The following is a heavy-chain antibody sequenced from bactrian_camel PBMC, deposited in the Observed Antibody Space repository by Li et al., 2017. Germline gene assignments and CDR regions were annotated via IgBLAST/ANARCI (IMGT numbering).Heavy chain of an antibody. CDR2: INRGGTT. J-gene: IGHJ4*01. V-gene: IGHV3S25*01. D-gene: IGHD2*01. CDR1: GFTLCSYR. Sequence: QLVESGGGSVSPGGSLRLSCAASGFTLCSYRTYWVRQAPGKGLEWVSIINRGGTTYYADSMKGRFTISRDNATNTVYLQMNSLKPEDTAVYYCVSLVGRPLVHQGTQVTVS.